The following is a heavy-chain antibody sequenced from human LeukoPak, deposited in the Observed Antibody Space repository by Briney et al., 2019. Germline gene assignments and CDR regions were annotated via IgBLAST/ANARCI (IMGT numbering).Heavy chain of an antibody. V-gene: IGHV4-59*12. CDR1: GGSISTYY. J-gene: IGHJ5*02. Sequence: SETLSLTCTVSGGSISTYYWNWIRQPPGKGLEWIGYIYYSGATNYNPSLKSRVTISVDTSKNQFSLKLSSVTAADTAVYYCARRDYYDSSGYPNWFDPWGQGTLVTVSS. CDR2: IYYSGAT. D-gene: IGHD3-22*01. CDR3: ARRDYYDSSGYPNWFDP.